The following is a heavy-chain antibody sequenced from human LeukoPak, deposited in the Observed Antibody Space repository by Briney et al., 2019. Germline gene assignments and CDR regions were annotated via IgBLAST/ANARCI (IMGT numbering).Heavy chain of an antibody. V-gene: IGHV5-51*01. J-gene: IGHJ2*01. CDR3: ARLYSNYGFGSGYFDL. CDR2: IYPGDSDT. D-gene: IGHD4-11*01. CDR1: GYSFTSYW. Sequence: GESLQISFQGSGYSFTSYWIGWVRQVPGKGLEWMGIIYPGDSDTRYSPSFQGQVTISADKSISTAYLQWSSLKASDTAMYYCARLYSNYGFGSGYFDLWGRGTLVTVAS.